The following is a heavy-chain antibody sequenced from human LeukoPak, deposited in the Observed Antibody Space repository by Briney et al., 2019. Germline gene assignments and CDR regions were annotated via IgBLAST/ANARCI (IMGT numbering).Heavy chain of an antibody. CDR2: ISSSGGTT. V-gene: IGHV3-23*01. J-gene: IGHJ6*02. CDR1: GFTFTNYA. CDR3: TKVRLSNLYYYYGMDV. D-gene: IGHD2-21*02. Sequence: GGSLRLSCAASGFTFTNYAMNWVRQAPGKGLEWLSAISSSGGTTCYAGSVKGRFTISRDNSRNTLYLQMNSLRVADTAVYFCTKVRLSNLYYYYGMDVWGQGTTVTVSS.